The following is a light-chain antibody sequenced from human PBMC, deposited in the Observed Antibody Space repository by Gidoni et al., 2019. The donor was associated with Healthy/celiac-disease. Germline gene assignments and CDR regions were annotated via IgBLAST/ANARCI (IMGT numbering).Light chain of an antibody. CDR3: SSYTSSSTLEV. Sequence: QSALTQPASVSGSPGQSIPISCTGTSSDVGGYNYVSWDQQHPGKAPKLMIYYVSNRPSGVSNRFSGSKSGNTASLTISGLQAEDEADYYCSSYTSSSTLEVFGGGTKLTVL. CDR1: SSDVGGYNY. CDR2: YVS. J-gene: IGLJ3*02. V-gene: IGLV2-14*01.